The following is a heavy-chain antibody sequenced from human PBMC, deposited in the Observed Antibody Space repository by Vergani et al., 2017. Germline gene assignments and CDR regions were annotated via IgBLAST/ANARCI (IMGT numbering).Heavy chain of an antibody. CDR1: GGSITSGSFY. V-gene: IGHV4-61*02. D-gene: IGHD3-10*01. Sequence: QVQLHESGPGLVKPSQPLSLTCTVSGGSITSGSFYWSWIRQPAGKGLEWIGRSHSSGTTNYNPSLKSRVTLSVDTSKNQLSLRMTSGTAADTAVYYCARDSWTSELRGVYWFDTWGQGTLVSVSS. CDR2: SHSSGTT. CDR3: ARDSWTSELRGVYWFDT. J-gene: IGHJ5*02.